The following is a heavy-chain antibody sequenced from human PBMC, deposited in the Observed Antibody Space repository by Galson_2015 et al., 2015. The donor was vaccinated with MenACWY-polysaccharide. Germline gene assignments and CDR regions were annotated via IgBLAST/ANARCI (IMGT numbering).Heavy chain of an antibody. Sequence: LSYINSNSHTMYYADSVKGRFTISRDNAKNSLYLQMNSLRAEDTAVYYCASLLSGNSPRDYWGQGTLVTVSS. CDR2: INSNSHTM. J-gene: IGHJ4*02. CDR3: ASLLSGNSPRDY. V-gene: IGHV3-48*03. D-gene: IGHD3-22*01.